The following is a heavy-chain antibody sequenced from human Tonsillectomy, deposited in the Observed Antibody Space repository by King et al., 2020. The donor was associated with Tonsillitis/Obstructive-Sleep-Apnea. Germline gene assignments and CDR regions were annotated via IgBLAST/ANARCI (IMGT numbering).Heavy chain of an antibody. V-gene: IGHV3-7*03. CDR2: IKQDGSER. Sequence: VQLVESGGGLVQPGGSLRLSCAASGFTFSTYYMTWVRRAPGKGLEWVANIKQDGSERYYVDSVKGRFTISRDNAKNSLFLQMNSLSAEDTAVYYCAREEGWFDPWGQGALVIVSS. CDR1: GFTFSTYY. J-gene: IGHJ5*02. CDR3: AREEGWFDP.